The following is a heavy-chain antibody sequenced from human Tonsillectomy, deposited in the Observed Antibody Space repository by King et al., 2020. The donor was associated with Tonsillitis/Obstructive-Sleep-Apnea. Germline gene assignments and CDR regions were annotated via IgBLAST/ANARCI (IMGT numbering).Heavy chain of an antibody. CDR3: ARARSSGDYIWGSYRILDY. CDR1: GESFSGYY. D-gene: IGHD3-16*02. V-gene: IGHV4-34*01. Sequence: VQLQQWGAGLLKPSETLSLTCAVYGESFSGYYWNCIRQPPGKGLEWIGEINHSGSTNYNPSLKSRVTMSVDTSKNQFSLKLSSGTAADTAVYYCARARSSGDYIWGSYRILDYWGQGTLVTVSS. CDR2: INHSGST. J-gene: IGHJ4*02.